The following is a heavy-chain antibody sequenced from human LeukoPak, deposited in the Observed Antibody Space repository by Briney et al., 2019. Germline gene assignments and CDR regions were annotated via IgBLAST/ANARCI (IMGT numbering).Heavy chain of an antibody. Sequence: PSETLFLTCAVYGGSFSGYYWSWIRQPPGKGLEWIGEINHSGSTNYNPSLKSRVTISVDTSKNQFSLKLSSVTAADTAVYYCVIELYDSSGYYDYYYGMDVWGQGTTVTVSS. V-gene: IGHV4-34*01. J-gene: IGHJ6*02. CDR3: VIELYDSSGYYDYYYGMDV. CDR1: GGSFSGYY. D-gene: IGHD3-22*01. CDR2: INHSGST.